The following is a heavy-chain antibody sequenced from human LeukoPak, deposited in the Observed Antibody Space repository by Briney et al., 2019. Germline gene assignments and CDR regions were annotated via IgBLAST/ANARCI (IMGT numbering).Heavy chain of an antibody. J-gene: IGHJ4*02. V-gene: IGHV1-46*01. Sequence: ASVKVSCKASGYTFANYYMHWVRQAPGQGLEWMGIINPSGGSTSYAQKFQGRVTMTRDTSISTAYMELSSLRSEDTAVYYCAVIGGIAAAGRDYWGQGTLVTVSS. CDR3: AVIGGIAAAGRDY. CDR1: GYTFANYY. CDR2: INPSGGST. D-gene: IGHD6-13*01.